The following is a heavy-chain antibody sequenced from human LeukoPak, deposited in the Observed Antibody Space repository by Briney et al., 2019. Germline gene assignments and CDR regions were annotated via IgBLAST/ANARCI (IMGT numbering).Heavy chain of an antibody. J-gene: IGHJ3*02. CDR1: GLTFSDYW. V-gene: IGHV3-74*01. Sequence: GGSLRLSCAVSGLTFSDYWMHWVRQAPGKGLIWVSRINGDGTSTSYADSVKGRFTISRDNAKNSLYLQMNSLRAEDTALYYCARKRFTNNWRTGRSFDIWGQGTLVTVSS. D-gene: IGHD1-1*01. CDR3: ARKRFTNNWRTGRSFDI. CDR2: INGDGTST.